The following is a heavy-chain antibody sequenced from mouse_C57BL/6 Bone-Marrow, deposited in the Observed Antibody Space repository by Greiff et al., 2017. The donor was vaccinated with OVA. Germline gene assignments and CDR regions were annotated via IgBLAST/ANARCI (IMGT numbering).Heavy chain of an antibody. Sequence: QVQLKQPGAELVKPGASVKLSCKASGYTFTSYCISWVKQRTGQGLEWIGEIYPRSGNTYYNEKFKGKATLTADKSSSTAYIELRSLTSEDSAVYFCARTPRGRGFEDWGQGTTLTV. CDR1: GYTFTSYC. D-gene: IGHD3-1*01. V-gene: IGHV1-81*01. CDR3: ARTPRGRGFED. J-gene: IGHJ2*01. CDR2: IYPRSGNT.